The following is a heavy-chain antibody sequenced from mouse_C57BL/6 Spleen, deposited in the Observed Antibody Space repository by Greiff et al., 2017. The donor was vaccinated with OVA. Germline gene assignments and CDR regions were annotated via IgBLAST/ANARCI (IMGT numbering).Heavy chain of an antibody. CDR1: GYTFTSYW. CDR2: IDPSDSET. Sequence: QVQLKQPGAELVRPGSSVKLSCKASGYTFTSYWMHWVKQRPIQGLEWIGNIDPSDSETHYNQKFKDKATLTVDKSSSTAYMQLSSLTSEDSAVYYCARGGDYYGSAWFAYWGQGTLVTVSA. J-gene: IGHJ3*01. V-gene: IGHV1-52*01. CDR3: ARGGDYYGSAWFAY. D-gene: IGHD1-1*01.